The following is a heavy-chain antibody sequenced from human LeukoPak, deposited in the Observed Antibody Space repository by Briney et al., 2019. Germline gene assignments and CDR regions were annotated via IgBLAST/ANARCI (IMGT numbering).Heavy chain of an antibody. CDR2: IYYSGST. D-gene: IGHD2-21*01. J-gene: IGHJ4*02. V-gene: IGHV4-59*01. CDR1: GGSISSYY. Sequence: SETLSLTCTVSGGSISSYYWSWIRQPPGKGLEWIGYIYYSGSTNYNPSLKSRVTISVDTSKNQFPLKLSSVTAADTAVYYCARGGRIALTPFDYWGQGTLVTVSS. CDR3: ARGGRIALTPFDY.